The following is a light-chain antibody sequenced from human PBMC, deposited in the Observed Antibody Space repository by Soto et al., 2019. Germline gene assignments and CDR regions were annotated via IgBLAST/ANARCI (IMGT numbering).Light chain of an antibody. V-gene: IGLV7-46*01. Sequence: QAVVTQEPSLTVSQGGTVTLTCGSSTGSVTSGHYPYWFQQKPGQAPRTLIYDTSNKHSWTPARFSGSLLGDKAALTLSGAQPEDEAVYYCLLSYSAARRVFGGGTQLTVL. CDR2: DTS. J-gene: IGLJ2*01. CDR3: LLSYSAARRV. CDR1: TGSVTSGHY.